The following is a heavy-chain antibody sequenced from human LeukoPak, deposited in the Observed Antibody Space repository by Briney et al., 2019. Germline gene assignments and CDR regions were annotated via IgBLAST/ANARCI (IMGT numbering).Heavy chain of an antibody. D-gene: IGHD3-16*01. CDR2: INHSGST. CDR1: GGSFSGYY. Sequence: SETLSPTCAVYGGSFSGYYGSWIRQPPGKGLEWIGGINHSGSTNYNPSLKSRVTISVDTSKNQFSLKLSSVTAADTAVYYCARVPRWGKQSHTLDVWGKGTTVTVSS. V-gene: IGHV4-34*01. CDR3: ARVPRWGKQSHTLDV. J-gene: IGHJ6*04.